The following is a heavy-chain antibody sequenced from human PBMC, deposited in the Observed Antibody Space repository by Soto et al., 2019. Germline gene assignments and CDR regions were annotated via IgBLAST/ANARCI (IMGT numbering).Heavy chain of an antibody. CDR1: GGTFSSYT. CDR3: ARDSSGYDYGGDYYYYGMDV. CDR2: IIPILGIA. J-gene: IGHJ6*02. Sequence: QVQLVQSGAEVKKPGSSVKVSCKASGGTFSSYTISWVRQAPGQGLEWMGRIIPILGIANYAQKFQGRVTITADKSTSTAYMELSSLRSEDTAVYYCARDSSGYDYGGDYYYYGMDVWGQGTTVTVSS. V-gene: IGHV1-69*08. D-gene: IGHD5-12*01.